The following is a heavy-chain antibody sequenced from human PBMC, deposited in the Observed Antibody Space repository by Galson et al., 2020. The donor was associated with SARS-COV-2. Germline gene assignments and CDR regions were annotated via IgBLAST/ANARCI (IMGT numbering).Heavy chain of an antibody. D-gene: IGHD3-9*01. CDR1: GFTFSSYA. V-gene: IGHV3-30*04. Sequence: GGSLRLSCAASGFTFSSYAMHWVRQAPGKGLEWVAVISYDGSNKYYADSVQGRFTISRDNSKNTLYLQMNSLRAEDTAVYYCARDQEYYDILTGYFLGARRNNYYYYGMDVWGQGTTVTVAS. CDR3: ARDQEYYDILTGYFLGARRNNYYYYGMDV. CDR2: ISYDGSNK. J-gene: IGHJ6*02.